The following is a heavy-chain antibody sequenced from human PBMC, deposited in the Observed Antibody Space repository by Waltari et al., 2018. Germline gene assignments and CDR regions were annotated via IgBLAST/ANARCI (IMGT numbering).Heavy chain of an antibody. CDR2: IYRGGET. CDR1: GVIISHNY. J-gene: IGHJ4*02. V-gene: IGHV3-53*01. CDR3: ATATKYSSDWYGGHYFDY. D-gene: IGHD6-19*01. Sequence: EVHLVESGGGLVHPGDSVRLSCAASGVIISHNYISCVRQPPGMGLEWVSVIYRGGETYYADSVKGRFTISRDNSKNTLDLQMNNVRAEDTAVYYCATATKYSSDWYGGHYFDYWGQGTLVTVSS.